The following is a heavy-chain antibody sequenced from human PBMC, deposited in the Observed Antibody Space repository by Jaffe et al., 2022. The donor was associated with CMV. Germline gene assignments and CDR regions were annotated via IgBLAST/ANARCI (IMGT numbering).Heavy chain of an antibody. CDR1: GFTFSSYA. V-gene: IGHV3-23*01. J-gene: IGHJ4*02. Sequence: EVQMLESGGGLVQPGGSLRLSCAASGFTFSSYAMSWVRQPPGKGLEWVSGIGGGGSTTYYADSVKGRFTISRDNSQNTLYLQMKSLRAEDTAVYYCAKVGGYKLDSWGQGTPVTVSS. D-gene: IGHD5-12*01. CDR2: IGGGGSTT. CDR3: AKVGGYKLDS.